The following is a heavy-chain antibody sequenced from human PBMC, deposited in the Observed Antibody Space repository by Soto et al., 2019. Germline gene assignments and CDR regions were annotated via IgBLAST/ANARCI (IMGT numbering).Heavy chain of an antibody. CDR3: AHRKGGYCSSTSCQGYFDP. CDR2: IYCDDDK. Sequence: SGPTLVHPTQTLTLTCTFSGFSPATFGLGVAWIRQPPGKALEWLAAIYCDDDKRYSPPLENKVTISKDSSKDQVVLTLTNVDSVDTAAYYCAHRKGGYCSSTSCQGYFDPWGQGTPVTVSS. D-gene: IGHD2-2*01. V-gene: IGHV2-5*02. CDR1: GFSPATFGLG. J-gene: IGHJ5*02.